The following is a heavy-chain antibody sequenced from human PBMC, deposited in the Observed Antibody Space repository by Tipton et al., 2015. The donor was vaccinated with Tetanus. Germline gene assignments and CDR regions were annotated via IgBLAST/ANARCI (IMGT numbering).Heavy chain of an antibody. CDR3: ARERGNSANAFDV. V-gene: IGHV1-46*01. J-gene: IGHJ3*01. Sequence: QLVQSGPEVKKPGASVNLSCKASGYTFTSYLVHWVRQAPGRGLEWMGLVNPSGGVTTYAQSFKGRLILTKDTSTSTVTMQLASLRSDDTAVYYCARERGNSANAFDVWGPGTKVTVSS. CDR1: GYTFTSYL. CDR2: VNPSGGVT. D-gene: IGHD1-26*01.